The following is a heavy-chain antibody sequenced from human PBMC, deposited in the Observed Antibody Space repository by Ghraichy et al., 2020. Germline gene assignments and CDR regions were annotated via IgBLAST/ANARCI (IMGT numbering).Heavy chain of an antibody. Sequence: ASVKVSCKASGYTFTSYDINWVRQATGQGLEWMGWMNPNSGNTGYAQKFQGRVTITRNTSISTAYMELSSLRSEDTAVYYCARAFLLGYCSGGSCYSGFDPWGQGTLVTVSS. CDR2: MNPNSGNT. V-gene: IGHV1-8*03. D-gene: IGHD2-15*01. J-gene: IGHJ5*02. CDR1: GYTFTSYD. CDR3: ARAFLLGYCSGGSCYSGFDP.